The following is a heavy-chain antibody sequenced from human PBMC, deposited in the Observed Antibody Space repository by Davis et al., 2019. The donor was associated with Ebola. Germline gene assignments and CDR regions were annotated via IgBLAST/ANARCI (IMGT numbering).Heavy chain of an antibody. J-gene: IGHJ6*04. Sequence: ASVKVACKASGYTFTSYDINWVRQATGQGLEWMGWMNPNSGNTGYAQKFQGRVTMTRNTSISTAYMELSSLRSEDTAVYYCARAIAVAGNFFFYYGMDVWDKGTTVTVSS. CDR1: GYTFTSYD. CDR2: MNPNSGNT. D-gene: IGHD6-19*01. CDR3: ARAIAVAGNFFFYYGMDV. V-gene: IGHV1-8*01.